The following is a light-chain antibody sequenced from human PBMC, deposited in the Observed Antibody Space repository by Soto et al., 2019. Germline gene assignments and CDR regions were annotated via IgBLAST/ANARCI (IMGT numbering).Light chain of an antibody. CDR2: KAS. J-gene: IGKJ1*01. CDR3: QQYNNWPQWT. Sequence: DIQMTQSPSTLSASIGDRVSITCRASQSVSNYLAWYQHKPGKAPKLLIYKASTLESGVPSRFSGSGSETEFTLTISSLQPDDFATYYCQQYNNWPQWTFGQGTKVEIK. CDR1: QSVSNY. V-gene: IGKV1-5*03.